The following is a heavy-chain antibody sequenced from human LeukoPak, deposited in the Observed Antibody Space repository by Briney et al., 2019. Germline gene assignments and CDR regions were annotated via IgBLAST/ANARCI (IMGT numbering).Heavy chain of an antibody. V-gene: IGHV4-34*01. CDR3: AREYLYYYDSSGYPRLYYYYMDV. CDR1: GGSFSGYY. J-gene: IGHJ6*03. Sequence: SETLSLTCAVYGGSFSGYYWSWIRQPPGKGLEWIGEINHSGSTNYNPSPKSRVTISVDTSKNQFSLKLSSVTAADTAVYYCAREYLYYYDSSGYPRLYYYYMDVWGKGTTVTVSS. CDR2: INHSGST. D-gene: IGHD3-22*01.